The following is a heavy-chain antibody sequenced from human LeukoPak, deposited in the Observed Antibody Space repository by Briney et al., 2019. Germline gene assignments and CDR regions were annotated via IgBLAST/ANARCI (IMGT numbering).Heavy chain of an antibody. CDR3: AREVGDCSGGSCYFPDRELFDY. Sequence: SETLSLTCNVSGASVSSGSYYWSWIRQPPGKGLEWIGYIYYSGSTYYNPSLKSRVTISVDTSKNQFSLKLSSVTAADTAVYYCAREVGDCSGGSCYFPDRELFDYWGQGTLVTVSS. J-gene: IGHJ4*02. D-gene: IGHD2-15*01. CDR1: GASVSSGSYY. V-gene: IGHV4-61*01. CDR2: IYYSGST.